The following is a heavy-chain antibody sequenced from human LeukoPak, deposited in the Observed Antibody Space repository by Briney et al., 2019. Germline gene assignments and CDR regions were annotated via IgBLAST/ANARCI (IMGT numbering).Heavy chain of an antibody. CDR3: ARASYSSGWYGEDY. Sequence: ASVKVSGKASGYTFSSYGLSWVRQAPGQGLEWMGWISAYNGNTNYAQKFQGRVTMTTDTSTSTAYMELRSLRCDDTAVYYCARASYSSGWYGEDYWGQGTLVTVSS. V-gene: IGHV1-18*01. CDR2: ISAYNGNT. CDR1: GYTFSSYG. D-gene: IGHD6-13*01. J-gene: IGHJ4*02.